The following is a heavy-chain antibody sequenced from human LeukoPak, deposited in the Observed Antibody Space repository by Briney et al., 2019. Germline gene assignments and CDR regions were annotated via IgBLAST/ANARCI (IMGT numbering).Heavy chain of an antibody. V-gene: IGHV1-46*01. J-gene: IGHJ4*02. Sequence: ASVKVSCEASGYTFTSYYMHWVRQAPGQGLEWMGIINPSGGSTSYAQKFQGRVTMTRDTSTSTVYMELSSLRSEDTAVYYCARGSRYYDSSGYYFDYWGQGTLATVSS. CDR3: ARGSRYYDSSGYYFDY. CDR1: GYTFTSYY. D-gene: IGHD3-22*01. CDR2: INPSGGST.